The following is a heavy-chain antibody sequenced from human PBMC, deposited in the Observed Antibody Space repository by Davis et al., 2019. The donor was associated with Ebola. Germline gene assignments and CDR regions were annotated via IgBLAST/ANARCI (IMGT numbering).Heavy chain of an antibody. CDR1: GSTSDDYT. J-gene: IGHJ4*02. D-gene: IGHD6-13*01. CDR2: INLIGGIT. Sequence: GGSLRLSCPPSGSTSDDYTLHWVRQAPGKGLEWVSLINLIGGITYYADSVKGRFTISRDNSKNSLYLQMNSLRTEDTALYYCAKDTGSSSWYDYWGQGTLVTVSS. CDR3: AKDTGSSSWYDY. V-gene: IGHV3-43*01.